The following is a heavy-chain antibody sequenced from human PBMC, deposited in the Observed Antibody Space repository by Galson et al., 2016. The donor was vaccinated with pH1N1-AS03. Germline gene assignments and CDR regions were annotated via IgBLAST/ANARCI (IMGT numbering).Heavy chain of an antibody. Sequence: SETLSLTCTVSGGSIRGSSDYWGWIRQPPGKGLEWIGNMYYTGTAFYNPSLKSRVTISIDTSNNQFSLKLTSVTAADTADYFCGRQRRLIAVGITAPYYFDNWGQGTLVTVSS. CDR3: GRQRRLIAVGITAPYYFDN. CDR1: GGSIRGSSDY. V-gene: IGHV4-39*07. J-gene: IGHJ4*02. D-gene: IGHD3-22*01. CDR2: MYYTGTA.